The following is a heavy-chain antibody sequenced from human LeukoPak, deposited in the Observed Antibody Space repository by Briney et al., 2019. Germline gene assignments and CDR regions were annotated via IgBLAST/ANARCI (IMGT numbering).Heavy chain of an antibody. D-gene: IGHD3-22*01. Sequence: SATLSLTCTVSGGSISSYYCSWIRQPPGKGLEWSGYNHYSGSTNYNPSLRSRVTILVDTSNNQFSLKLTSVTAADTAVYYCARLHYYYDSSGYPHLDWYFDLWGRGTLVTVSS. CDR3: ARLHYYYDSSGYPHLDWYFDL. CDR2: NHYSGST. J-gene: IGHJ2*01. V-gene: IGHV4-59*01. CDR1: GGSISSYY.